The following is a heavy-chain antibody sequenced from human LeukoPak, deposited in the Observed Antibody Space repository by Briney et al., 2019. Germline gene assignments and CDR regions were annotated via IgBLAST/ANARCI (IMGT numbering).Heavy chain of an antibody. CDR2: IYHSGST. V-gene: IGHV4-30-2*01. Sequence: SQTLSLTCTVSGGSISSGGYYWSWIRQPPGKGLEWIGYIYHSGSTYYNPSLKSRVTISVDTSKNQFSLKLSSVTAADTAVYYCAREGRGSSFDIWGQGTMVTVSS. J-gene: IGHJ3*02. D-gene: IGHD1-1*01. CDR3: AREGRGSSFDI. CDR1: GGSISSGGYY.